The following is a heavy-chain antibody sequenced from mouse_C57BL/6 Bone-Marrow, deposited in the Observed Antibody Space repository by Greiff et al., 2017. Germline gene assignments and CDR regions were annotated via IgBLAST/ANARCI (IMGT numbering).Heavy chain of an antibody. CDR2: IYPGSGST. Sequence: QVQLQQPGAELVKPGASVKMSCKASGYTFTSYWITWVKQRPGQGLEWIGDIYPGSGSTNYNEKFKSKATLTVDTSSSTAYMQLSSLTSEDSAVYYCAGSSNYGNYCCAMDYWGQGTSVTVSS. J-gene: IGHJ4*01. V-gene: IGHV1-55*01. CDR1: GYTFTSYW. D-gene: IGHD2-1*01. CDR3: AGSSNYGNYCCAMDY.